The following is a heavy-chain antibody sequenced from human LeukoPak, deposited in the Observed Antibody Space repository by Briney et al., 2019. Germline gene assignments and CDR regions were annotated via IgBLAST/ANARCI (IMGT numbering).Heavy chain of an antibody. J-gene: IGHJ3*02. CDR1: GYTFTSYY. D-gene: IGHD3-22*01. CDR2: INPSGGST. Sequence: ASVKVSCKASGYTFTSYYMHWVRQAPGQGLEWMGIINPSGGSTSYAQKFQGRVTMTRDTSTSTVYMELSSLRSEDTAVYYCARVRPSRGYYYDSSGPFDAFDIWGRGTMVTVSS. CDR3: ARVRPSRGYYYDSSGPFDAFDI. V-gene: IGHV1-46*01.